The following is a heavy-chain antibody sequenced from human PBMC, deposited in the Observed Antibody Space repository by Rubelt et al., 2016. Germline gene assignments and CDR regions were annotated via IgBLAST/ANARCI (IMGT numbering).Heavy chain of an antibody. CDR3: TTRKRLRTHYGMDV. D-gene: IGHD5-12*01. J-gene: IGHJ6*02. Sequence: SWVRQAPGKGLEWVGRIKSKTDGGTTDYAAPVKGRFTISRDDSKNTLYLQMNSLKTEDTAVYYCTTRKRLRTHYGMDVWGQGTTVTVSS. CDR2: IKSKTDGGTT. V-gene: IGHV3-15*01.